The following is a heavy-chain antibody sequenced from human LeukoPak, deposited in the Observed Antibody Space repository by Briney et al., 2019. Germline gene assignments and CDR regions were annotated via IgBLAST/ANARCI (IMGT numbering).Heavy chain of an antibody. CDR2: ISSSSSTI. V-gene: IGHV3-48*01. J-gene: IGHJ4*02. CDR3: GRDYSTLGTWYYFDY. D-gene: IGHD2-2*01. Sequence: GGSLRLSCAASGFTFSSYSMNWVRQAPGKGLEWVSYISSSSSTIYYADSVKGRFTISRDNAKNSLYLQMNSLRAEDTAVYYCGRDYSTLGTWYYFDYWGQGTLVTVSS. CDR1: GFTFSSYS.